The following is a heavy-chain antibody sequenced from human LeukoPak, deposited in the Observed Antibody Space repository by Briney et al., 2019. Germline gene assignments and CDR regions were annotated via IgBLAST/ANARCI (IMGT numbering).Heavy chain of an antibody. CDR1: GGSFSGYY. J-gene: IGHJ4*02. D-gene: IGHD3-10*01. Sequence: PSETLSLTCAVYGGSFSGYYWSWVRQPPGKGLEWIGEINHSGSTNYNPSLKSRVTISVDTSKNQFSLKLSSVTAADTAVYYCARRPKVSALTMVRGVNRGGYFDYWGQGTLVTVSS. V-gene: IGHV4-34*01. CDR3: ARRPKVSALTMVRGVNRGGYFDY. CDR2: INHSGST.